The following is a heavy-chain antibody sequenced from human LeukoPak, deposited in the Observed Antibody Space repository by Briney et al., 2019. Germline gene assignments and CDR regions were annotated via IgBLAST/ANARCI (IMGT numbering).Heavy chain of an antibody. CDR2: LNPNSGGA. D-gene: IGHD3-22*01. J-gene: IGHJ4*02. CDR3: ARGQGGYYDSSGYQPFDY. Sequence: ASVKVSCKASGYTFTGYYMHWVRQAPGQGLEWMGWLNPNSGGANFAQKFQGRVTMTRDTSISTAYMELSRLRSDDTAVYYCARGQGGYYDSSGYQPFDYWGQGTLVTVSS. CDR1: GYTFTGYY. V-gene: IGHV1-2*02.